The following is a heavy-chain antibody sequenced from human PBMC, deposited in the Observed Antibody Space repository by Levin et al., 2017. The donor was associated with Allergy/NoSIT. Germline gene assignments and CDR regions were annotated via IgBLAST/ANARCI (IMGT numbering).Heavy chain of an antibody. Sequence: ASVKVSCKASGYTFTGYYMHWVRQAPGHGLEWMGRINPDSGDPSYAQKFQGRVTMTRDASVSTAFMELSRLTSDDTSVYYCARDPGWDLQAAVDVWGQGTMVTVSS. CDR2: INPDSGDP. J-gene: IGHJ3*01. CDR3: ARDPGWDLQAAVDV. V-gene: IGHV1-2*05. D-gene: IGHD1-26*01. CDR1: GYTFTGYY.